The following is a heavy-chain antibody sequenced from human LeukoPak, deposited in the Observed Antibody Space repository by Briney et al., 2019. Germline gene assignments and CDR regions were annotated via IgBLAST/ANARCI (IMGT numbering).Heavy chain of an antibody. D-gene: IGHD3-3*01. J-gene: IGHJ4*02. Sequence: PGGSLRLSCAASGFTFSSYAMHWVRQAPGKVLEWVAVISYDGSNKYYADSVKGRFTISRDNSKNTLYLQMNSLRAEDTAVYYCARSFWSGYTPFDYWGQGTLVTVSS. CDR3: ARSFWSGYTPFDY. CDR2: ISYDGSNK. CDR1: GFTFSSYA. V-gene: IGHV3-30-3*01.